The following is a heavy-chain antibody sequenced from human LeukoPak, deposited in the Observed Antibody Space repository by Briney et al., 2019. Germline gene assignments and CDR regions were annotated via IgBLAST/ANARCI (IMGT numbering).Heavy chain of an antibody. J-gene: IGHJ4*02. CDR2: ISSSSSYV. Sequence: GGSLRLSCAASGFTFSSYSMNWVRQAPGKGLEWVSSISSSSSYVYYADSVKGRFTISRDNAKNSLYLQMNSLRAEDTAVYYCARDLYSGSYLDYWGQGTLVTVSS. D-gene: IGHD1-26*01. V-gene: IGHV3-21*01. CDR1: GFTFSSYS. CDR3: ARDLYSGSYLDY.